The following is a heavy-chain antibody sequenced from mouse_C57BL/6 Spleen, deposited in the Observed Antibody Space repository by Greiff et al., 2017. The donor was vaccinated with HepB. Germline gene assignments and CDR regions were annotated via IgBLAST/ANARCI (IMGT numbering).Heavy chain of an antibody. Sequence: VQLQQSGAELVKPGASVKISCKASGYAFSSYWMNWVKQRPGKGLEWIGQIYPGDGDTNYNGKFKGKATLTADKSSSTAYMQLSSLTSEDSAVYFCARGVVTTPYWYFDVWGTGTTVTVSS. J-gene: IGHJ1*03. CDR3: ARGVVTTPYWYFDV. V-gene: IGHV1-80*01. D-gene: IGHD2-3*01. CDR2: IYPGDGDT. CDR1: GYAFSSYW.